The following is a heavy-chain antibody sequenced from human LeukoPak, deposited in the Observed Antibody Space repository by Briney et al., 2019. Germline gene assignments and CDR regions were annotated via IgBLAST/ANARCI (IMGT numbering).Heavy chain of an antibody. Sequence: GASVKVSCKASGYTFNTYTITWVRQAPGQGLEWMGWINPYNGYRNYAQKLPGRVTVTTDTYKSTAYMELRSLSSDDTAVYYCARSGMVLRYLDWSLDDWGQGTLVTVSS. V-gene: IGHV1-18*01. D-gene: IGHD3-9*01. CDR2: INPYNGYR. CDR1: GYTFNTYT. J-gene: IGHJ4*02. CDR3: ARSGMVLRYLDWSLDD.